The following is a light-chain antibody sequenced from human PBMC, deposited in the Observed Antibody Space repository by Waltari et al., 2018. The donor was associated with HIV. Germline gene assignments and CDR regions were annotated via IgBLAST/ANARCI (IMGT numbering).Light chain of an antibody. V-gene: IGLV4-69*02. CDR3: QTWGTGIQV. CDR2: LKSDGSH. CDR1: SGHTNYA. J-gene: IGLJ3*02. Sequence: QLVLPQSPSASASLGASVKLTCTLSSGHTNYAIAWHQQQPEKGPRYLMNLKSDGSHSKGDGIPDRCSGSSSGAERYLTISSLQSEDEADYYCQTWGTGIQVFGGGTKLTVL.